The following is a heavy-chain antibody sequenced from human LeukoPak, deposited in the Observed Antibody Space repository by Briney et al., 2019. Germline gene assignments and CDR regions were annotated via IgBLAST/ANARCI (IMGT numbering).Heavy chain of an antibody. D-gene: IGHD6-19*01. CDR1: GFTFSSYG. J-gene: IGHJ4*02. V-gene: IGHV3-30*03. CDR2: ISYDGSDK. Sequence: PGGSLRLSCAASGFTFSSYGMHWVRQAPGKGLEWVAVISYDGSDKFSADSVKGRFTISRDNAKNTLYLQMNSLRAEDTAVYYCARTLYSSGNFDYWGQGTLVTVSS. CDR3: ARTLYSSGNFDY.